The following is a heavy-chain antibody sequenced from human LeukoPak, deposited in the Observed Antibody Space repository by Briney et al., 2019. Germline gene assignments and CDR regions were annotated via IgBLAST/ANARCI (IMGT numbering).Heavy chain of an antibody. CDR2: ISPRGGGT. D-gene: IGHD7-27*01. J-gene: IGHJ4*02. V-gene: IGHV3-23*01. CDR3: ARDLAWGAFDY. Sequence: GGSLRLSCAPSGFTSSSYSMNWVRQAPGHGREWLSGISPRGGGTYYADSVKGRFTISRDDSKNTLSLQMNSLRVEDTAVYYCARDLAWGAFDYWGQGTLVTVSS. CDR1: GFTSSSYS.